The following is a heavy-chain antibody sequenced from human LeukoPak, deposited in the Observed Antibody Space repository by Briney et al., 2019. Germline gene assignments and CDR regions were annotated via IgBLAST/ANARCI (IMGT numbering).Heavy chain of an antibody. V-gene: IGHV1-69-2*01. CDR1: GYPFSYYY. Sequence: ASVKVSCKASGYPFSYYYIHWVQEAPGKGLQWMGHIDPVDGETTYAERFQGRVTFTADTSTYTIYMELNSLTFADRAVYYCARDHEERGPYLDLWGQGTQVIVSS. CDR2: IDPVDGET. CDR3: ARDHEERGPYLDL. J-gene: IGHJ4*02. D-gene: IGHD3-10*01.